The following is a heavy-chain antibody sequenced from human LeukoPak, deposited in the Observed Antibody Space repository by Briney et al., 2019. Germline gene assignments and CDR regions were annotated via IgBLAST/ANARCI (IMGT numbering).Heavy chain of an antibody. D-gene: IGHD1-1*01. CDR3: ARGNPVATTGTKGGWFDP. CDR2: TYDSGST. Sequence: SEILSLTCTVSGDSISSYYWSWIRQPPGKGLEWIGYTYDSGSTNYNPSLKSRVTISLDTSKNQFSLKLRSVTAADTALYYCARGNPVATTGTKGGWFDPWGQGTLVTVSS. V-gene: IGHV4-59*01. J-gene: IGHJ5*02. CDR1: GDSISSYY.